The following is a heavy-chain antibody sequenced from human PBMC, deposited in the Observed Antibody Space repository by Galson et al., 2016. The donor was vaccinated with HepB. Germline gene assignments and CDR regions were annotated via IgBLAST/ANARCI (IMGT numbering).Heavy chain of an antibody. Sequence: SVKVSCKASGYTFTSYDVVWVRQAPGQGLEWMGWMNPNSNNADYAQRFQGRVTMTRDTSITTAYMELNSLRSDDTAVYYCARGGRIGYYGTANCYTISWFDPLGQGTLVTVSS. D-gene: IGHD2-2*02. V-gene: IGHV1-8*01. CDR1: GYTFTSYD. CDR2: MNPNSNNA. J-gene: IGHJ5*02. CDR3: ARGGRIGYYGTANCYTISWFDP.